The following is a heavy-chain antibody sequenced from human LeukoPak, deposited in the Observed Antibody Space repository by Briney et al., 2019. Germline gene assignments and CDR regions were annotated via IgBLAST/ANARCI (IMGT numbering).Heavy chain of an antibody. CDR1: GFTFSRYA. CDR3: AKGYDLVTFLDY. Sequence: PGGSLRLSCAASGFTFSRYAMSWVRQAPGKGLEWVSAISGSGRSTYYADSVKGLFTISRDNSKNTLYLQMNTLRAEDTAVYYCAKGYDLVTFLDYWGQGTLVTVSS. J-gene: IGHJ4*02. D-gene: IGHD5-18*01. V-gene: IGHV3-23*01. CDR2: ISGSGRST.